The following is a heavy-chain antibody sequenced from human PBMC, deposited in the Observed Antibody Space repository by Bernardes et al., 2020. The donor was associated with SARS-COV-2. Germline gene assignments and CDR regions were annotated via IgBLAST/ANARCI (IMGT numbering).Heavy chain of an antibody. V-gene: IGHV3-48*03. J-gene: IGHJ4*02. CDR1: GFTFRSYE. Sequence: RRLSCAASGFTFRSYEMHWVRHAPGKGLEWVSYISSSGSTIYYADSVKGRFTISRDNAKNSLYLQMNSLRAEDTAVYYCARDLATMTMIVGHRPEPDYCRQGTLVTVDS. D-gene: IGHD3-22*01. CDR3: ARDLATMTMIVGHRPEPDY. CDR2: ISSSGSTI.